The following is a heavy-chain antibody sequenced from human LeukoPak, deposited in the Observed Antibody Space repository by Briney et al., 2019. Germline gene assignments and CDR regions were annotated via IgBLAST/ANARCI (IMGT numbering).Heavy chain of an antibody. CDR1: GGSFSGYY. V-gene: IGHV4-34*01. CDR2: VNHSGST. Sequence: SETLSLTCAVYGGSFSGYYWSWIRQPPGKGLEWIGEVNHSGSTNYNPSLKSRVTISVDTSKNQFSLKLSSVTAADTAVYYCARGYQYSSSSLGYYFDYWGQGTLVTVSS. CDR3: ARGYQYSSSSLGYYFDY. J-gene: IGHJ4*02. D-gene: IGHD6-6*01.